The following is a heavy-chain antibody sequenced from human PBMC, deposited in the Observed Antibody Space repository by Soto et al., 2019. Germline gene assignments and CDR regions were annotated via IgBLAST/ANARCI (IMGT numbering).Heavy chain of an antibody. CDR3: AKERVRFLDA. Sequence: QLVDSGGGLVQPGGSLRLSCVASGFSFDDFAMHWVRQAPGKGLEWISGITWNSVSTDYANSVKGRFTVSRDNAKNSLYLQMSSLTTEDTALYFCAKERVRFLDAWGQGTLVTVSS. D-gene: IGHD3-3*01. CDR2: ITWNSVST. CDR1: GFSFDDFA. J-gene: IGHJ5*02. V-gene: IGHV3-9*01.